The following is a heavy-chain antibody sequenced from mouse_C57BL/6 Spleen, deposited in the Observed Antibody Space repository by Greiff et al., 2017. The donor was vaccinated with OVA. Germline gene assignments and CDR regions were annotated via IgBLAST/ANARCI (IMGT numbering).Heavy chain of an antibody. CDR1: GYTFTSYW. CDR2: IYPGNSDT. D-gene: IGHD4-1*01. Sequence: EVQLQQSGTVLARPGASVKMSCKTSGYTFTSYWMHWVNQRPGQGLEWIGAIYPGNSDTSYNQKFKGKAKLTAVTSASTAYMELSSLTNEDSAVYYCTTNCSYWYFDVWGTGTTVTVSS. CDR3: TTNCSYWYFDV. V-gene: IGHV1-5*01. J-gene: IGHJ1*03.